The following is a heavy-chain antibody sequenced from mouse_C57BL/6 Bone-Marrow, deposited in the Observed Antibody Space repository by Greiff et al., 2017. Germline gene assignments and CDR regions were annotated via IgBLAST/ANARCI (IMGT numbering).Heavy chain of an antibody. CDR3: ARRTVDSSGFWFAY. V-gene: IGHV5-15*04. J-gene: IGHJ3*01. CDR2: ISNLAYSI. D-gene: IGHD3-2*02. CDR1: GFTFSDYG. Sequence: EVKLVESGGGLVQPGGSLKLSCAASGFTFSDYGMAWVRQAPRKGPEWVAFISNLAYSIYYADTVTGRFTISRENAKNTLYLEMSSLRSEDTAMYYCARRTVDSSGFWFAYWGQGTLVTVSA.